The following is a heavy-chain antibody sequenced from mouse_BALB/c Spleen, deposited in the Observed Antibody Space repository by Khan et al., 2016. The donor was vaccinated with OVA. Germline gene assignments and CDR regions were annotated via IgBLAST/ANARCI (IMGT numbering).Heavy chain of an antibody. CDR1: GFTFSTFG. CDR2: ISSGGTYS. J-gene: IGHJ3*01. V-gene: IGHV5-6*01. CDR3: SRLAYDYTSEWLAY. D-gene: IGHD1-1*01. Sequence: EVQLVESGGDLVKPGGSLKVSCAASGFTFSTFGMSWVRQTPDRRLEWVATISSGGTYSYYPANVKGRFIISRDNAKNTLYLQMSSLRSEDTALYYCSRLAYDYTSEWLAYGGQGTLVTVSA.